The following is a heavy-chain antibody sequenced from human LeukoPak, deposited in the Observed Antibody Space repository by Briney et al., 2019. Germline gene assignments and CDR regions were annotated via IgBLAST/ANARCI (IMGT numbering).Heavy chain of an antibody. V-gene: IGHV3-48*01. D-gene: IGHD1-14*01. CDR2: ISSSSTI. Sequence: GGSLRLSCAASGFTFSSYSMNWVRQAPGKGLEWVSYISSSSTIYYADSVKGRFTISRDNAENSLYLQMNSLRAEDTAVYYCANTAGYKVYWGQGTLVTVSS. CDR3: ANTAGYKVY. CDR1: GFTFSSYS. J-gene: IGHJ4*02.